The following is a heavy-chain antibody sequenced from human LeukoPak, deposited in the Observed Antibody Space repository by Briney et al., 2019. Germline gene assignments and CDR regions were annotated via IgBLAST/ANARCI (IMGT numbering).Heavy chain of an antibody. Sequence: AGSLRLSCAASGFTFSFNGMHWVRQAPGKGLEWVALIQYDGNNKYYTDSVKGRFTISRDNSKNTLYLHMNSLRPEDTAVYYCAKGHMTTYSQHWDQGSLVTVSS. V-gene: IGHV3-30*02. CDR3: AKGHMTTYSQH. J-gene: IGHJ1*01. CDR1: GFTFSFNG. D-gene: IGHD4-11*01. CDR2: IQYDGNNK.